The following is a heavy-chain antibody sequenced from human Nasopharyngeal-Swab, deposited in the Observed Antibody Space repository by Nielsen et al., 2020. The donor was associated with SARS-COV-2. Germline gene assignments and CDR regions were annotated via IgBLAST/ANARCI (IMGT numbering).Heavy chain of an antibody. D-gene: IGHD6-13*01. V-gene: IGHV3-21*01. J-gene: IGHJ4*02. Sequence: GESLKISCAASGFTFSNYCMNWVRQAPGKGLEWVSSISSSSSYVYYADSVKGRFTISRDNAKNSLYLQMNSLRAEDTAVYYCARGVSSSWYVDYWGQGTLVTVSS. CDR2: ISSSSSYV. CDR1: GFTFSNYC. CDR3: ARGVSSSWYVDY.